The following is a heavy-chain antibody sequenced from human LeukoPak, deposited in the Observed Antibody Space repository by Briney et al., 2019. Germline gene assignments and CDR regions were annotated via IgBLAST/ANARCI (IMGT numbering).Heavy chain of an antibody. CDR3: ARCGVGVAAAAANC. D-gene: IGHD6-13*01. J-gene: IGHJ4*02. V-gene: IGHV3-7*01. CDR2: IKQDGSAI. CDR1: GFTLSSYW. Sequence: GGSLRLSCAASGFTLSSYWMSWVRQAPGKGLEWVANIKQDGSAIYYVDSVKGRFTISRDNAKNSLYLQMNSLRAEVAAVYYCARCGVGVAAAAANCWGQGTLLTVSS.